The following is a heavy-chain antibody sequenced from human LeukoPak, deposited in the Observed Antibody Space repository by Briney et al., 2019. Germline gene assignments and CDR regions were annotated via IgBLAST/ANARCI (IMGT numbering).Heavy chain of an antibody. J-gene: IGHJ4*02. V-gene: IGHV4-34*01. CDR1: GGSFSGHY. Sequence: PSETLSLTCAVYGGSFSGHYWSWIRQPPGKGLEWIGEINHSGSTNYNPSLKSRVTISVDTSKNQFSLKLSSVTAADTAVYYCARDVVTPSDYWGQGTLVTVSS. D-gene: IGHD4-23*01. CDR3: ARDVVTPSDY. CDR2: INHSGST.